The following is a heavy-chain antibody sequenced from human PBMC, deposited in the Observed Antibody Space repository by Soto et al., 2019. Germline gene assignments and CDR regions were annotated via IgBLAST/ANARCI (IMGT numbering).Heavy chain of an antibody. CDR3: ARGFLSVPPYYYHGPAV. Sequence: QVQLVQSGVEVKNPGASVRVSCKASAYPFTSHGISWVRQAPGQGLEWMGWISVYNGNTNYAREFQGRVTLTTDTSTSTAYMELRSLRSDDTAVYYCARGFLSVPPYYYHGPAVWGQGTTVIVSS. D-gene: IGHD3-10*01. V-gene: IGHV1-18*01. CDR2: ISVYNGNT. J-gene: IGHJ6*02. CDR1: AYPFTSHG.